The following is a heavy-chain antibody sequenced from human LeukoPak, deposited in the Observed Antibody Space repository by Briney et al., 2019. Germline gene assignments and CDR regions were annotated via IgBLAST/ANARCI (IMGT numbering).Heavy chain of an antibody. CDR3: VRLNSGGFDY. Sequence: GEALKISCKGSGYSFTSYWVGWLRQMPGKGLEWMGGIYPGDSDSRYSPSFQGQVTISADKSISTAYLQRSSLTASDTAMYYCVRLNSGGFDYWGQGKLVTVSS. J-gene: IGHJ4*02. CDR1: GYSFTSYW. CDR2: IYPGDSDS. V-gene: IGHV5-51*01. D-gene: IGHD3-10*01.